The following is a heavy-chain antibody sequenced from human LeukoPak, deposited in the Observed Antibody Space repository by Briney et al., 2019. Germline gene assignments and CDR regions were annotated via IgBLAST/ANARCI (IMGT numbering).Heavy chain of an antibody. CDR1: GGSISSYY. D-gene: IGHD3-22*01. CDR3: ARHGGYHSPIDY. Sequence: PSQTLSLTCTVSGGSISSYYWSWIRQPPGKGLEWIDTGSTNYNPSLKSRVSISVDTSKNQFSLKLSSVTAADTAVYYCARHGGYHSPIDYWGQGTLVTVSS. V-gene: IGHV4-59*08. J-gene: IGHJ4*02. CDR2: TGST.